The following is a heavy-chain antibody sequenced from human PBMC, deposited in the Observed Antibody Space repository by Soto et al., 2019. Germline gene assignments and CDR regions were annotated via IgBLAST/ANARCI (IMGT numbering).Heavy chain of an antibody. D-gene: IGHD3-22*01. CDR1: GYTFTSYG. CDR2: ISAYNGNT. J-gene: IGHJ3*02. CDR3: ARDSGDMIAVVIWGDSFDI. Sequence: QVQLVQSGAEVKKPGASVKVSCKASGYTFTSYGISWVRQAPGQGLEWMGWISAYNGNTNYAQKLQGRVTMTTDTSTSTAYMELRSLRSDDTAVYYCARDSGDMIAVVIWGDSFDIWGQGTMVTVSS. V-gene: IGHV1-18*01.